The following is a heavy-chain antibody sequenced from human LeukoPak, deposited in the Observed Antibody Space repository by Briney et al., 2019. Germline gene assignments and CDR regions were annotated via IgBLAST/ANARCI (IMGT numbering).Heavy chain of an antibody. CDR2: INPNSGGT. CDR3: ARSIGDYYDSSGYYYSAFDI. CDR1: RYTFTGYY. V-gene: IGHV1-2*06. J-gene: IGHJ3*02. D-gene: IGHD3-22*01. Sequence: ASVKVSCKASRYTFTGYYMHWVRPAPGQGLEWMGRINPNSGGTNYAQKLQGRVTMTRDTSISTAYMELSRLRSDDTAVYYCARSIGDYYDSSGYYYSAFDIWGQGTMVTVSS.